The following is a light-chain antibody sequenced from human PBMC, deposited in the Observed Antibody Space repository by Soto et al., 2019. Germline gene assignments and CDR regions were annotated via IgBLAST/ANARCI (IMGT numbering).Light chain of an antibody. CDR3: QQLNTLPFT. V-gene: IGKV1-17*01. J-gene: IGKJ5*01. CDR1: QNISNY. CDR2: AAS. Sequence: DIQLTQSPSSLSSSVGDRVTITCRASQNISNYLNWYQQKPGKAPKLLIYAASSLQSGVPSRFSGSGSGTEFTLTISGLLPEDFATYHCQQLNTLPFTFGQGTRLEIK.